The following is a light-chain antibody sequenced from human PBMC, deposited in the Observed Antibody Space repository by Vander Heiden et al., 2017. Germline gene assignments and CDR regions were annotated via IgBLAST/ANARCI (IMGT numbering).Light chain of an antibody. CDR3: LQTFTVWT. V-gene: IGKV1-39*01. J-gene: IGKJ1*01. Sequence: DIQLTQSPSSLSASVGDRVTITCRPSQSISTYLSWYQQKPGKAPKLLIYAADNLESGVPSRFSGSYSETDITLTISDLQPEDFATYYCLQTFTVWTFGPGTRVEVK. CDR2: AAD. CDR1: QSISTY.